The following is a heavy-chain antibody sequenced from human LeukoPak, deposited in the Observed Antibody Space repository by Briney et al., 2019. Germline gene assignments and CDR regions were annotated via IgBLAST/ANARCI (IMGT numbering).Heavy chain of an antibody. CDR3: ARVGHWNDLDYYYYMDV. J-gene: IGHJ6*03. CDR2: ISSGSSHI. D-gene: IGHD1-1*01. Sequence: GGSLRLSCVGPRFMFSNSWMSGVRQPPGKGLEWVSAISSGSSHINYAHSVKGRFTISRDNAENSLYLQMNSLRAEDTAVYYCARVGHWNDLDYYYYMDVWGKGTTVTVSS. V-gene: IGHV3-21*01. CDR1: RFMFSNSW.